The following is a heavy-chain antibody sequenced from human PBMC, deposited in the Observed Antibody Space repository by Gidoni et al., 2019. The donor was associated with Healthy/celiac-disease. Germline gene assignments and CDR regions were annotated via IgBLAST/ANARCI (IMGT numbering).Heavy chain of an antibody. CDR1: GGSISSYY. Sequence: HVQLQESGPGLVKPSETLSLTCTVSGGSISSYYWSWIRQPPGKGLEWIGYIYYSGSTNYNPSLKSRVNIAGDTSKNQCSLKLSSVTAADTAVYYCARGAITSFGVVSPADAFDIWGQGTMVTVSS. V-gene: IGHV4-59*01. D-gene: IGHD3-3*01. J-gene: IGHJ3*02. CDR2: IYYSGST. CDR3: ARGAITSFGVVSPADAFDI.